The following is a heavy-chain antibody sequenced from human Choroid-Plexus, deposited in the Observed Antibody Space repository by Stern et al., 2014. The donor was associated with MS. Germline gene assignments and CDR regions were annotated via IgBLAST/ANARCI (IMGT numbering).Heavy chain of an antibody. Sequence: VQLEESGGGVVQPGRPLRLSCVASGFTFGSCAMHWVRQVPGKGLEWGAGVSYDGSNKYYADSVKGRFTISRDNSQNTLYMQMSSLRPEDTAVYYCAKDRQYLTYFFDHWGQGSLVTVSS. CDR3: AKDRQYLTYFFDH. D-gene: IGHD2/OR15-2a*01. CDR1: GFTFGSCA. V-gene: IGHV3-30*18. J-gene: IGHJ5*02. CDR2: VSYDGSNK.